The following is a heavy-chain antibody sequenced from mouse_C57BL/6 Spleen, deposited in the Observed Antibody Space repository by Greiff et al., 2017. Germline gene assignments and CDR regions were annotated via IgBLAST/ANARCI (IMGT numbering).Heavy chain of an antibody. V-gene: IGHV2-2*01. D-gene: IGHD2-5*01. CDR2: IWSGGST. Sequence: QVHVKQSGPGLVQPSQSLSITCTVSGFSLTSYGVHWVRQSPGKGLEWLGVIWSGGSTDYNAAFISRLSISKDNSKSHVFFKMNSLQADDTAIYDCARDYSNYWWYCDVWGTGTTVTVSS. CDR3: ARDYSNYWWYCDV. J-gene: IGHJ1*03. CDR1: GFSLTSYG.